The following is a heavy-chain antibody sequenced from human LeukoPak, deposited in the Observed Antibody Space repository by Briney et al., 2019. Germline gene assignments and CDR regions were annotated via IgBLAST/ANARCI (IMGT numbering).Heavy chain of an antibody. CDR3: AADPQRAYYDSSGEDAFDV. Sequence: GASVKVSCKASGNTFSAFYMNWVRQVPGQGLEWMGRINPLSGSTKYPQNFQGRVTMTRDTSISTAYMELNSLTSDDTAVYYCAADPQRAYYDSSGEDAFDVWGQGTLVIVSA. CDR2: INPLSGST. D-gene: IGHD3-22*01. J-gene: IGHJ3*01. V-gene: IGHV1-2*06. CDR1: GNTFSAFY.